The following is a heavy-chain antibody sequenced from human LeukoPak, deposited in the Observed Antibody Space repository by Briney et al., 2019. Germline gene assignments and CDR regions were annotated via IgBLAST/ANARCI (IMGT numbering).Heavy chain of an antibody. D-gene: IGHD1-26*01. CDR3: ARRVGTTLHYYYYYYMDV. V-gene: IGHV4-39*01. Sequence: SETLSLTCTVSGGSISSSTYYWGWIRQPPGKGLEWIGTIYYSGSTYYNPSLKSRVTISVDTSKNQFSLKLSSVTAADTAVYYCARRVGTTLHYYYYYYMDVWGKGTTVTVSS. CDR1: GGSISSSTYY. CDR2: IYYSGST. J-gene: IGHJ6*03.